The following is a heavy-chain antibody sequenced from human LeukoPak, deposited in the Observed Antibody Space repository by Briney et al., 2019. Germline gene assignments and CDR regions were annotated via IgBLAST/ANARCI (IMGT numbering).Heavy chain of an antibody. D-gene: IGHD3-22*01. CDR3: ARGSSSGYLFDY. CDR2: IYHSGST. V-gene: IGHV4-59*02. J-gene: IGHJ4*02. CDR1: GGSVSYYY. Sequence: PSETLSLTCTVSGGSVSYYYWNWIRQPPGKGLEWIGYIYHSGSTYSNPSLKNRVAISVDTSKNQFSLKLSSVTAADTAVYYCARGSSSGYLFDYWGQGTLVTVSS.